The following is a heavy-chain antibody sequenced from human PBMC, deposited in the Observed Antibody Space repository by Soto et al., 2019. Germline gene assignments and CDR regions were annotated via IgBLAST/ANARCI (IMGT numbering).Heavy chain of an antibody. CDR3: ARGRRYAIFGGRGLYNWLDP. CDR2: INHSGST. J-gene: IGHJ5*02. V-gene: IGHV4-34*01. D-gene: IGHD3-3*01. CDR1: RGSFSGYY. Sequence: SETLSLTCAVDRGSFSGYYWSWIRQPPGKGLEWLGEINHSGSTNYNPSLKSRVTISVDTSKNQFSLKLGTVIAADTAVYYCARGRRYAIFGGRGLYNWLDPWGQGTLVTVSS.